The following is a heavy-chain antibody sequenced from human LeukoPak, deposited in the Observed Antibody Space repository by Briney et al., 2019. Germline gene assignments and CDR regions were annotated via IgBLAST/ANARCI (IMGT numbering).Heavy chain of an antibody. CDR1: GGTFRTYA. D-gene: IGHD5-12*01. V-gene: IGHV1-18*01. J-gene: IGHJ4*02. Sequence: ASVKVSCKASGGTFRTYAISWVRQAPGQGLEWMGWISAYDGNTNYAQKFQGRVTMTTDTSTSTAYMELRSLRSDDTAVYYCARDRGYDYVYGYRGQGTLVTVSS. CDR3: ARDRGYDYVYGY. CDR2: ISAYDGNT.